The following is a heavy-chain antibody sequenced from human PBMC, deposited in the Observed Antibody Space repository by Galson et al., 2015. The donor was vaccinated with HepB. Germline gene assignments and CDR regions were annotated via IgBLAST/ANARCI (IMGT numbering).Heavy chain of an antibody. CDR2: ISAYNGNT. Sequence: SVKASCKASGYAFTSYGISWVRQAPGQGLEWMGWISAYNGNTNYAQKLQGRVTMTTDTSTSTAYMELRSLRSDDTAVYYCARDPPHPLLFWSQKKYGMDVWGQGTTVTVSS. D-gene: IGHD2-15*01. CDR3: ARDPPHPLLFWSQKKYGMDV. CDR1: GYAFTSYG. V-gene: IGHV1-18*04. J-gene: IGHJ6*02.